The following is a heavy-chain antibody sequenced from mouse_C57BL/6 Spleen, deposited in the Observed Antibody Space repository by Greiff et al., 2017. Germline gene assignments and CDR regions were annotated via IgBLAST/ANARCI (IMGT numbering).Heavy chain of an antibody. CDR2: INPGSGGT. Sequence: QVQLQQSGAELVRPGTSVKVSCKASGYAFTNYLIEWVKQRPGQGLEWIGVINPGSGGTNYNEKFKGKATLTADKSSSTAYMQLSSLTSEDSAVYFCARRIYYGSSQSPYYYAMDYWGQGTSVTVSS. V-gene: IGHV1-54*01. CDR1: GYAFTNYL. D-gene: IGHD1-1*01. J-gene: IGHJ4*01. CDR3: ARRIYYGSSQSPYYYAMDY.